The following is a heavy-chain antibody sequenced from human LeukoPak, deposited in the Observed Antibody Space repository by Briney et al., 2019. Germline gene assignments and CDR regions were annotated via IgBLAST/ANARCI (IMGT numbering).Heavy chain of an antibody. D-gene: IGHD6-19*01. V-gene: IGHV1-18*01. CDR2: ISAYNGNT. J-gene: IGHJ4*02. CDR1: GYTFTSYG. CDR3: ARMPYSSGWYWLDY. Sequence: ASVKVSCKASGYTFTSYGISSVRQAPGQGLEWMGWISAYNGNTNYAQKLQGRVTMTTDTSTSTAYMELRSLRSDDTAVYYCARMPYSSGWYWLDYWGQGTLVTVSS.